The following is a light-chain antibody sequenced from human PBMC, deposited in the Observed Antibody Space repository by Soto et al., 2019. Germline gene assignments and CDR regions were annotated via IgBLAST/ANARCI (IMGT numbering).Light chain of an antibody. J-gene: IGLJ2*01. CDR2: STS. V-gene: IGLV7-43*01. CDR3: LLYYGGAQLV. Sequence: QAVVTQEPSLTVSPGGTVTLTCASSTGAVTSGYYPNWFQQKPGQAPRALMYSTSNKHSWTPARFSGSLLGGKAALTLSGVQHEEEAEDYCLLYYGGAQLVFGGGTQLTVL. CDR1: TGAVTSGYY.